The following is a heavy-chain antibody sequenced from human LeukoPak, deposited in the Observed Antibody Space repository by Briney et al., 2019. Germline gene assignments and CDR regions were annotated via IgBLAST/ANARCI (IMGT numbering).Heavy chain of an antibody. V-gene: IGHV3-30-3*01. D-gene: IGHD6-13*01. CDR1: GGTFSSYA. CDR3: AREPYSSSWYYFDY. J-gene: IGHJ4*02. Sequence: SCKASGGTFSSYAMHWVRQAPGKGLEWVAVISYDGSNKYYADSVKGRFTISRDNSKNTLYLQMNSLRAEDTAVYYCAREPYSSSWYYFDYWGQGTLVTVSS. CDR2: ISYDGSNK.